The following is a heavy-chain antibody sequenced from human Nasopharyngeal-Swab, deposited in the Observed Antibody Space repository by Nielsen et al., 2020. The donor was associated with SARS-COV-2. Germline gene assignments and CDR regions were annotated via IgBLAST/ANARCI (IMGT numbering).Heavy chain of an antibody. CDR1: GFTFSSYA. CDR3: ARVFAETIFGVVIIPNTPRDYMDV. D-gene: IGHD3-3*01. J-gene: IGHJ6*03. CDR2: ISYDGSNK. V-gene: IGHV3-30-3*01. Sequence: SLKISCAASGFTFSSYALHWVRQAPGKGLEWVAVISYDGSNKYYADSVKGRFTISRDNSKNTLYLQMNSLRAEDTAVYYCARVFAETIFGVVIIPNTPRDYMDVWGKGTTVTVSS.